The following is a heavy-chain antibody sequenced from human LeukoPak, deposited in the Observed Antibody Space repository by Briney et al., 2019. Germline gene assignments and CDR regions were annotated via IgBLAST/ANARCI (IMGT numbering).Heavy chain of an antibody. D-gene: IGHD6-19*01. Sequence: GGSLRLSCGASGFIFSNYAMSWVRQAPGKGLEWVSSVSGTGGSTNYAASVKGRFTISRDNSKNTLYLQMDSLRAEDTAIYYCTGGGWSTDAFDIWGQGTVVTVSS. CDR1: GFIFSNYA. CDR2: VSGTGGST. CDR3: TGGGWSTDAFDI. J-gene: IGHJ3*02. V-gene: IGHV3-23*01.